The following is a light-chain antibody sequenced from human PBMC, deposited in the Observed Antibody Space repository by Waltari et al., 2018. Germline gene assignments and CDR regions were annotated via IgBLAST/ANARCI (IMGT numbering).Light chain of an antibody. CDR2: AAS. J-gene: IGKJ4*01. Sequence: DIQMTQSPSSLSASVGDRVTITCRASQGISSCLAWYQQKPGKAPELLIYAASSFQSGVPARFSGSGYGTDFTLTISSLQPEDFATYYCQQAYSFPLTFGGGTK. CDR3: QQAYSFPLT. V-gene: IGKV1-12*01. CDR1: QGISSC.